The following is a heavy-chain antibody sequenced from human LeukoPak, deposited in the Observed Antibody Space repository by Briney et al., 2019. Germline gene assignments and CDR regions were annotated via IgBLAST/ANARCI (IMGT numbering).Heavy chain of an antibody. J-gene: IGHJ4*02. CDR1: GFTFSSYW. Sequence: GGSLRFSCVASGFTFSSYWMTWVRQAPGKGLEWLANIKEDGSIQYYLDSVRGRFTISRDNAKTSVYLQLNSLRADDTAVYYCARDVWTGVAVSDYWGQGTLVTVSS. CDR3: ARDVWTGVAVSDY. D-gene: IGHD6-19*01. CDR2: IKEDGSIQ. V-gene: IGHV3-7*01.